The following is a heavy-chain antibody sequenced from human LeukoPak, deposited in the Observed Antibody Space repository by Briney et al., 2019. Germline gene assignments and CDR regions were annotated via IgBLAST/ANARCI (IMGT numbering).Heavy chain of an antibody. CDR1: GFTFSSYE. CDR2: ISSSGSTI. V-gene: IGHV3-48*03. J-gene: IGHJ3*02. Sequence: GGSLRLSCAASGFTFSSYEMNWVRQAPGQGLKWVSYISSSGSTIYYADSVKCRFTISRDNAKNSLYLQMNSLRAEDTAVYYCARFLALYAFDIWGQGTMVTVSS. CDR3: ARFLALYAFDI.